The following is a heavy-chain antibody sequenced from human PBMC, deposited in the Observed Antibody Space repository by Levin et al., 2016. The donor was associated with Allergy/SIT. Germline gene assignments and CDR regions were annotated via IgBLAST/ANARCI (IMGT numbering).Heavy chain of an antibody. CDR2: ISGSGGSR. J-gene: IGHJ6*03. CDR3: AKDRMTIFGPYYYYMDV. V-gene: IGHV3-23*01. D-gene: IGHD3-3*01. Sequence: VRQAPGKGLEWISSISGSGGSRYYADSVKGRFTISRDNSKNTVYLQMNSLRAEDTALYYCAKDRMTIFGPYYYYMDVWGKGTTVTVSS.